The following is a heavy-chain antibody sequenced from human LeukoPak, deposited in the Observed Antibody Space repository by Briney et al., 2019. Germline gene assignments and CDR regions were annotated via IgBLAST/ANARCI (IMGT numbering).Heavy chain of an antibody. D-gene: IGHD4-11*01. CDR3: AKGLGKATVTPLGY. J-gene: IGHJ1*01. CDR1: GFTFRSYA. V-gene: IGHV3-23*01. Sequence: GGSLRLSCAASGFTFRSYAMSWVRQAPGEGLEWVSGISGSGGSTYYADSVKGRFTISRDNSKNTLYLQMDSLRAEDTAVYYCAKGLGKATVTPLGYWGQGTLVTVSS. CDR2: ISGSGGST.